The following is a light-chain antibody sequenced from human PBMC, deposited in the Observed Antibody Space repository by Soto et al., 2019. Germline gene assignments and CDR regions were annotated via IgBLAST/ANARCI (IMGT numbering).Light chain of an antibody. CDR2: DAS. V-gene: IGKV3-11*01. CDR3: QQRSNWPT. CDR1: QSVSSY. Sequence: EIVLTQFPASLSVSPGERATLSCRASQSVSSYLAWYQQKPGQAPRLLIYDASNRATGIPARFSGSGSGTDFTLTISSLEPEDFAVYYCQQRSNWPTFGGGTKVDI. J-gene: IGKJ4*01.